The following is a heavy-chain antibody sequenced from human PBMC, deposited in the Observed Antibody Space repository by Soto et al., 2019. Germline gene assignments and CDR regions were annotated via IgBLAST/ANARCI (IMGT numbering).Heavy chain of an antibody. D-gene: IGHD3-22*01. J-gene: IGHJ6*02. CDR1: GFTFSSYG. CDR2: ISYDGSNK. CDR3: AKVIYDSSGYYPGAGMDV. V-gene: IGHV3-30*18. Sequence: QVQLVESGGGVVQPGRSLRLSCAASGFTFSSYGMHWVRQAPGKGLEWVAVISYDGSNKYYADYVKGRFTISRDNSKNTLYLQMNSLRAEDTAVYYCAKVIYDSSGYYPGAGMDVWGQGTTVTVSS.